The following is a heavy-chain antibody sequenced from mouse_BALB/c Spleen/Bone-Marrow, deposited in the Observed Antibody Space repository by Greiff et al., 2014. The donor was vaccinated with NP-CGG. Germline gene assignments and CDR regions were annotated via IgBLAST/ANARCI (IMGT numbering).Heavy chain of an antibody. CDR1: GFNIKDTF. V-gene: IGHV14-3*02. Sequence: EVQLQESGAELVKPGASVKLSCTASGFNIKDTFMHWMKQRPEQGLEWNGRINPANGITKYDQKFQGKATITTDTSSNTAYLQLSSMISEGNSVYYCARSGNYEGGYRDYWGQGTSVTVSS. J-gene: IGHJ4*01. D-gene: IGHD2-1*01. CDR2: INPANGIT. CDR3: ARSGNYEGGYRDY.